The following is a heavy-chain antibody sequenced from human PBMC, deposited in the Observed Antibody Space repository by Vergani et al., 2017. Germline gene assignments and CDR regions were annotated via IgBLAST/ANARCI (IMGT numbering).Heavy chain of an antibody. CDR2: ISGSGGST. D-gene: IGHD5-12*01. V-gene: IGHV3-23*01. Sequence: EVQLLESGGGLVQPGGSLRLSCAASGFTFSSYAMSWVRQAPGKGLEWVSSISGSGGSTYYADSVKGRFTISRDNSKNTLYLQMNSLSAGDTAVYYCAKANPRNSGYDYLYYYHTMDVWGKGTTVTVSS. J-gene: IGHJ6*04. CDR1: GFTFSSYA. CDR3: AKANPRNSGYDYLYYYHTMDV.